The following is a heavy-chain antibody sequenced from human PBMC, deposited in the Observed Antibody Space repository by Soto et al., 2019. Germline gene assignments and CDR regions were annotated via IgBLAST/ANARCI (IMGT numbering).Heavy chain of an antibody. CDR1: GCSISSSNW. CDR2: IYHSGST. J-gene: IGHJ5*02. V-gene: IGHV4-4*02. D-gene: IGHD4-17*01. Sequence: SETLSLTCAVSGCSISSSNWWRWVRQPPGKGLEWIGEIYHSGSTNYNPSLKSRVTISVDKSKNQFSLKLSSVTAADTAVYYCARVWTTVTNWFDPWGQGTLVTVSS. CDR3: ARVWTTVTNWFDP.